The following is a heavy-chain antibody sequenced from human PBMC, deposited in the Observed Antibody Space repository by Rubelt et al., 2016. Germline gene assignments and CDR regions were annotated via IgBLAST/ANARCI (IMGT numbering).Heavy chain of an antibody. J-gene: IGHJ4*02. CDR2: VNTNTGNP. V-gene: IGHV7-4-1*02. CDR3: ARGFSTADYQVGY. Sequence: QVQLVQSGNEVTKPGASVRVSCKASGYTFTSHYITWVRQAPGQGLEWMGWVNTNTGNPTYAQGFAGRFVFSLDTSVSTAYLQISSLKAEDTAVYYCARGFSTADYQVGYWGQGTLVTVSS. CDR1: GYTFTSHY. D-gene: IGHD3/OR15-3a*01.